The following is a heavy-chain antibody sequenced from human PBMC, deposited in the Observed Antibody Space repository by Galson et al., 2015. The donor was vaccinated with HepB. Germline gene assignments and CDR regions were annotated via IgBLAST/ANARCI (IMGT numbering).Heavy chain of an antibody. J-gene: IGHJ4*02. CDR1: GFTFSIYA. D-gene: IGHD4-17*01. Sequence: SLRLSCAASGFTFSIYALHWVRQAPGKGLEWVAVISYDGTNKYYADSVKGRFTIFRDNSQSTLYPQMNSLRPEDTAVYYCARNPYGDYEFDYWGQGTLVTVSS. V-gene: IGHV3-30-3*01. CDR3: ARNPYGDYEFDY. CDR2: ISYDGTNK.